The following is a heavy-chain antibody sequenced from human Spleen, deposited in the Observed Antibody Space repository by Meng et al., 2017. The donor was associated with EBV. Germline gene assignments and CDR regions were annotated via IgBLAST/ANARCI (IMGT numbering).Heavy chain of an antibody. CDR3: ARILGKAPYYFDY. J-gene: IGHJ4*02. CDR2: IYWADDK. V-gene: IGHV2-5*02. CDR1: RFSLHVRGFG. D-gene: IGHD7-27*01. Sequence: IAFNAAVPWLIHTTKPLSLLWMFSRFSLHVRGFGLVWIRQPPGKALDWLALIYWADDKRYSPSLKSRLTVTKDTSKNQEVLTMTNMDPLDTATFYCARILGKAPYYFDYWGQGALVTVSS.